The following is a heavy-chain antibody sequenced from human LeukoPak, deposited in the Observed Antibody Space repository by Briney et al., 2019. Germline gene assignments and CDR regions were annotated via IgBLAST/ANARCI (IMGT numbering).Heavy chain of an antibody. J-gene: IGHJ3*02. V-gene: IGHV3-21*01. CDR1: GFTFSGCA. CDR2: ISSSSSYI. CDR3: ARLSGPRVAFDI. Sequence: PGGSLRLSCAASGFTFSGCAMSWVRQAPGKGLEWVSSISSSSSYIYYADSVKGRFTISRDNAKNSLYLQMNSLRAEDTAVYYCARLSGPRVAFDIWGQGTMVTVSS. D-gene: IGHD3-16*02.